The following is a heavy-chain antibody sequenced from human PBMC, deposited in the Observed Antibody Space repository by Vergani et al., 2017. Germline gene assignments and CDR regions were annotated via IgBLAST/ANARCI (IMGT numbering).Heavy chain of an antibody. CDR1: GFTFSSYA. V-gene: IGHV3-23*01. Sequence: EVQLLESGGGLVQPGGSLRLSCAASGFTFSSYAMSWVRQAPGKGLEWVSAISGSGGSTYYADSVKSRFTISRDNSKNTLYLQMNSLRAEDTAVYYCAKAGGEQLVPDYWGQGTLVTVSS. CDR2: ISGSGGST. CDR3: AKAGGEQLVPDY. D-gene: IGHD6-6*01. J-gene: IGHJ4*02.